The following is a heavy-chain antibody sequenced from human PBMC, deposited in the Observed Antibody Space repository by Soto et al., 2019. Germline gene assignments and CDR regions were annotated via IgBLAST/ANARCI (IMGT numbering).Heavy chain of an antibody. CDR3: ARDWETTVTTQPDY. J-gene: IGHJ4*02. CDR1: GYTFSSYG. D-gene: IGHD4-17*01. V-gene: IGHV1-18*01. CDR2: ISAYNGNT. Sequence: QVQLVQSGGEVKKPGASVKVSCKASGYTFSSYGISWVRQAPGQGLEWMGWISAYNGNTNYAQKLQGRVTMTTDTSTTTAYMELRSLRSDDTAVYYCARDWETTVTTQPDYWGQGTLVTVSS.